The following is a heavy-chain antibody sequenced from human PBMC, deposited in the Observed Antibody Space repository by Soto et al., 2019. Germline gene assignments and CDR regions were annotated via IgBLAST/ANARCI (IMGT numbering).Heavy chain of an antibody. J-gene: IGHJ4*02. V-gene: IGHV4-61*01. CDR3: ARGRKDFDY. Sequence: SEPLSLTCSVSGASVSSGSHYWSWIRQSPVKGLEWIGFIYYSGSTNYYPSLKSRVTISVDTSKNQFSLKLSSVTAADTAVYYCARGRKDFDYWGQGTRVTVSS. CDR1: GASVSSGSHY. CDR2: IYYSGST.